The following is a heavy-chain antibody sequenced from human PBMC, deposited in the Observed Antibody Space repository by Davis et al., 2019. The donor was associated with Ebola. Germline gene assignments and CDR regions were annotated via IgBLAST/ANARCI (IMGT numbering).Heavy chain of an antibody. V-gene: IGHV7-4-1*02. D-gene: IGHD1-26*01. CDR2: ININSGNP. CDR1: AYTFTSYA. Sequence: AASLKVSCKASAYTFTSYAMNWVRQAPAQGLEWMGWININSGNPTYAQGFTGRFVFSLDTSVSTAYLQISSLKAEDTAVYYCARDPHGWEGPSYYFDYWGQGTLVTVSS. J-gene: IGHJ4*02. CDR3: ARDPHGWEGPSYYFDY.